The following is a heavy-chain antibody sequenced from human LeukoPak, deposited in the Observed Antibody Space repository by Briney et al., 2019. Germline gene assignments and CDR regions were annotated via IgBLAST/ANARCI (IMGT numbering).Heavy chain of an antibody. CDR3: AKAYKAAPVYYFDY. J-gene: IGHJ4*02. D-gene: IGHD6-13*01. CDR2: ISGSGGST. CDR1: GFTFSSYA. V-gene: IGHV3-23*01. Sequence: GGSLRLSCAASGFTFSSYAMSGVRQAPGKGLEWVSAISGSGGSTYYADSVKGRFTISRDNSKTPLYLQMNTLRAEDTAVYYCAKAYKAAPVYYFDYWGQGTLVTVSS.